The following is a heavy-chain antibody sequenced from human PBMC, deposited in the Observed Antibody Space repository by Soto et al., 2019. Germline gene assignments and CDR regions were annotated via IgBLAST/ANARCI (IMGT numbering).Heavy chain of an antibody. J-gene: IGHJ4*02. Sequence: GESLKISCAASGFTFSSYAMSWVRQAPGKGLEWVSAISGSGGSTYYADSVKGRFTISRDNSKNTLYLQMNSLRAEDTAVYYCAKLGQWLRFSYWGQGTLVTVSS. D-gene: IGHD5-12*01. CDR2: ISGSGGST. V-gene: IGHV3-23*01. CDR3: AKLGQWLRFSY. CDR1: GFTFSSYA.